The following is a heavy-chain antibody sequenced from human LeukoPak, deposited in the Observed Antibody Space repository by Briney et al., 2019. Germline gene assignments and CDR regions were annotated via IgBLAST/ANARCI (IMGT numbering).Heavy chain of an antibody. CDR3: PREVIAVAAPPVRYYYYYMDV. Sequence: SETLSLTCTVSGGSISSYYWSWIRQPAGKGLEWIGRIYTSGSTNYNPSLKSRVTMSVDTSKNQFSLKLSSVTAADTAVYYCPREVIAVAAPPVRYYYYYMDVWGKGTTVTVSS. V-gene: IGHV4-4*07. D-gene: IGHD6-19*01. CDR1: GGSISSYY. CDR2: IYTSGST. J-gene: IGHJ6*03.